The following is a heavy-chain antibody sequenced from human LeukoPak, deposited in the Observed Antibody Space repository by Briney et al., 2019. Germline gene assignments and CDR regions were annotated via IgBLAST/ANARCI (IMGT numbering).Heavy chain of an antibody. V-gene: IGHV4-39*07. CDR3: ARASVIGRYYDFWSGSHYYYYYMDV. CDR2: IYYSGST. D-gene: IGHD3-3*01. J-gene: IGHJ6*03. Sequence: SETLSLTCTVSGGSISSSSYYWGWIRQPPGKGLEWIGSIYYSGSTYYNPSLKSRVTISVDTSKNQFSLKLSSVTAADTAVYYCARASVIGRYYDFWSGSHYYYYYMDVWGKGTTVTVSS. CDR1: GGSISSSSYY.